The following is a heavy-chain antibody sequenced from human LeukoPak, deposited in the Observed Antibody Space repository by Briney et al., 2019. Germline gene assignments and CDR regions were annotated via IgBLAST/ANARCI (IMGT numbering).Heavy chain of an antibody. J-gene: IGHJ4*02. V-gene: IGHV3-64*02. D-gene: IGHD3-3*01. Sequence: QPGGSLRLSCAASGLTFSSHAMHWVRQAPGKGLKYVSAIVSNGGNTYYADSVRGRFTISRDNSKDTVYLQMGSLRPEDTAVYYCARGGYYAASDIWGQGALVTVSS. CDR1: GLTFSSHA. CDR3: ARGGYYAASDI. CDR2: IVSNGGNT.